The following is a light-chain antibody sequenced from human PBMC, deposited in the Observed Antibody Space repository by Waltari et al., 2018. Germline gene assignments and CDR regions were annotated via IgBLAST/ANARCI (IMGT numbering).Light chain of an antibody. CDR3: QVWDVESDHVF. Sequence: SYGLTQPPSVSVSPGQTARITCGGDYFGTKNVNWYQQKPPQAPLLVIYTNSARPSGIPDRFSGSRSGNTATLIIGGVEAGDEAEYYCQVWDVESDHVFFGGGTRLTVL. CDR2: TNS. CDR1: YFGTKN. J-gene: IGLJ7*01. V-gene: IGLV3-21*01.